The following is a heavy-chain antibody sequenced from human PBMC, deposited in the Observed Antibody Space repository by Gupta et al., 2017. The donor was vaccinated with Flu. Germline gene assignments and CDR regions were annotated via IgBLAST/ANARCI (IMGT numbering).Heavy chain of an antibody. Sequence: EVQVMESGGGLVQSGGSLRLSCTASGFTFRNYAMNWVRQTPGKGLEWVSTISGSGGTSYYVDSVKGRFTISRDNSKNTLYLQMNSLRVDDTAVYYCAKGLTQISVVTGSAYFQDWGQGTLVTVSS. V-gene: IGHV3-23*01. CDR2: ISGSGGTS. D-gene: IGHD2-21*02. CDR3: AKGLTQISVVTGSAYFQD. CDR1: GFTFRNYA. J-gene: IGHJ1*01.